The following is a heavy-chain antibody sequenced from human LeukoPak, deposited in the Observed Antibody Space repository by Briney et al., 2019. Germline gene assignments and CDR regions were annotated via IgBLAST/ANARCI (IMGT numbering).Heavy chain of an antibody. Sequence: GGSLRLSCAASGFTFSSYGMSWVRQAPGKGLEWVSYIGGGGSTRYNADFVKGRFTISRDNAKNSLYLQMNSLGAGDTAVYYCAREFWDTGMTYYMDVWGKGTTVT. J-gene: IGHJ6*03. CDR3: AREFWDTGMTYYMDV. CDR2: IGGGGSTR. V-gene: IGHV3-48*04. CDR1: GFTFSSYG. D-gene: IGHD5-18*01.